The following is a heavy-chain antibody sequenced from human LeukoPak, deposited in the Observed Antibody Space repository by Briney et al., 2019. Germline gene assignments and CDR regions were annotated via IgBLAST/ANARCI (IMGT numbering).Heavy chain of an antibody. Sequence: SETLSLTCTVSGGYISSYYWSWIRQPPGKGLEWIGYIYYSGSTNYNPSLKSRVTISVDTSKNQFSLKLSSVTAADTAVYYCARGMSYFDYWGQGTLVTVSS. V-gene: IGHV4-59*01. CDR1: GGYISSYY. CDR2: IYYSGST. J-gene: IGHJ4*02. CDR3: ARGMSYFDY. D-gene: IGHD5/OR15-5a*01.